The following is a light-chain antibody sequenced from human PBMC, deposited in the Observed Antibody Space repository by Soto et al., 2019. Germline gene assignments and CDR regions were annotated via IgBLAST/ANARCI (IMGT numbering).Light chain of an antibody. CDR2: EVT. Sequence: QSVLTQPPSASGSPGQSVTISCTGTSSDVGGYDYVSWYQQHPGKAPTLMIYEVTIRPSGVSDRFSGSKSGNTASLTVSGLQAEDEAEYYCISYTGGIPSYAFGTGTNVTFL. CDR1: SSDVGGYDY. J-gene: IGLJ1*01. CDR3: ISYTGGIPSYA. V-gene: IGLV2-8*01.